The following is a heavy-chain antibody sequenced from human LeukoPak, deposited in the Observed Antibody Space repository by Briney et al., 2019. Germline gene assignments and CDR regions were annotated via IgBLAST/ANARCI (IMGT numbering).Heavy chain of an antibody. CDR3: ARGVYVAAAQYGY. CDR1: GGSISSYY. D-gene: IGHD6-13*01. CDR2: IYYSGTT. V-gene: IGHV4-59*01. Sequence: SETLSLTCTVSGGSISSYYWSWIRQPPGKGLEWIGYIYYSGTTNYNPSLKSRVTISVDTSKNQFSLKLSSVTAADTAVYYCARGVYVAAAQYGYWGQGTLATVSS. J-gene: IGHJ4*02.